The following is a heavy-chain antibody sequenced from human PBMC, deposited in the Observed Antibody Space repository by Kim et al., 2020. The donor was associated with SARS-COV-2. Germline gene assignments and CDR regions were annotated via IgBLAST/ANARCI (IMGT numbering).Heavy chain of an antibody. CDR3: TRGVGRSGGSCADLDY. Sequence: SLKSRVTISVDATKNQFSLKLSSVAAADAAVYYCTRGVGRSGGSCADLDYWGHGTLVTVSS. J-gene: IGHJ4*01. V-gene: IGHV4-34*01. D-gene: IGHD2-15*01.